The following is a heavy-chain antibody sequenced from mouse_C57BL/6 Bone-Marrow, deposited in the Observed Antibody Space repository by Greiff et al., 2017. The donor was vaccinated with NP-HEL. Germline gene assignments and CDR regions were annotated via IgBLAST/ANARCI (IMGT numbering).Heavy chain of an antibody. V-gene: IGHV1-15*01. CDR2: IDPETGGT. CDR3: TRSGGVAGTY. D-gene: IGHD1-1*01. Sequence: QVQLQQSGAELVRPGASVTLSCKASGYTFTDYEMHWVKQTPVHGLEWIGAIDPETGGTAYNQKFKGQVILTADKSSSTAYMELRSLTSEDSAVYYCTRSGGVAGTYWGQGTLVTVSA. CDR1: GYTFTDYE. J-gene: IGHJ3*01.